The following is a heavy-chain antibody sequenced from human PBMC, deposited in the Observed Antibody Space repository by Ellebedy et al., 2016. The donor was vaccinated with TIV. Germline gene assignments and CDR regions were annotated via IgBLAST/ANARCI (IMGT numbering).Heavy chain of an antibody. Sequence: MPSETLSLTCAVSGGSISSSSYYWGWIRQPPGKGLEWIGSIYYSGSTYYNPSLKSRVTISVDTSKNQFSLKLSSVTAADTAVYYCARQGHSSGWYVGEYYFDYWGQGTQVTVSS. CDR1: GGSISSSSYY. CDR3: ARQGHSSGWYVGEYYFDY. CDR2: IYYSGST. J-gene: IGHJ4*02. D-gene: IGHD6-19*01. V-gene: IGHV4-39*01.